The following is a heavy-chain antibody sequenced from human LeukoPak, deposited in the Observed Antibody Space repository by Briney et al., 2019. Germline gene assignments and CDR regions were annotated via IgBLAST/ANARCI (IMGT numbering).Heavy chain of an antibody. D-gene: IGHD3-16*02. Sequence: PSETLSLTCTVSGGSISSYYWSWIRQPPGKGLEWIGYISYSGSTNYNPSLKSRVTISVDTSKSQFSLKLSSVTAADTAVYYCATSSPFMITFGGVIGNFDYWGQGTLVTVSS. CDR2: ISYSGST. V-gene: IGHV4-59*01. J-gene: IGHJ4*02. CDR3: ATSSPFMITFGGVIGNFDY. CDR1: GGSISSYY.